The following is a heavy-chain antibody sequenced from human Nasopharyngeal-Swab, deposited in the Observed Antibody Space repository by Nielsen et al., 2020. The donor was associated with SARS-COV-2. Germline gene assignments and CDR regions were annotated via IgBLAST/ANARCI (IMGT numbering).Heavy chain of an antibody. Sequence: GGSLRLSYAASGFSITTYGMTWVRQAPGKGLEWVSSISELGSGIYYADSVRGRFSISRDTSKNTVYLQMNTLRADDTALYFCTRGLTGHIVQWNPSPYWGQGTLVTVSS. CDR3: TRGLTGHIVQWNPSPY. J-gene: IGHJ4*02. V-gene: IGHV3-23*01. CDR2: ISELGSGI. D-gene: IGHD1-14*01. CDR1: GFSITTYG.